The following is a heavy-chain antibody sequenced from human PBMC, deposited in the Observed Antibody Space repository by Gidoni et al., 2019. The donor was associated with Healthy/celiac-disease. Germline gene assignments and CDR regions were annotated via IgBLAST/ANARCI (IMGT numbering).Heavy chain of an antibody. V-gene: IGHV4-59*08. CDR2: IYYSGST. Sequence: QVQLQESGPGLVKPSETLSLTCTVSGGSISSYYWSWIRQPPGKGLEWIGYIYYSGSTNYNPSLKSRVTISVDTSKNQFSLKLSSVTAADTAVYYCARHFHSAPWLPTYYYYGMDVWGQGTTVTVSS. CDR3: ARHFHSAPWLPTYYYYGMDV. CDR1: GGSISSYY. J-gene: IGHJ6*02. D-gene: IGHD3-22*01.